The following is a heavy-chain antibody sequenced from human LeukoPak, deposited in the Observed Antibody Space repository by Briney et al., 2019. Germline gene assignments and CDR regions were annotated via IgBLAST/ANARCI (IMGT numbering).Heavy chain of an antibody. CDR1: GGSISSYY. Sequence: SETLSLTCTVSGGSISSYYWSWIRQPPGKGLEWIGYIYYSGSTNYNPSLKSRVTISVDTSKNQFSLKLSSVTAADTAVYYCARGRLGITVYYYYYYMDVWGKGTTVTVSS. CDR3: ARGRLGITVYYYYYYMDV. D-gene: IGHD7-27*01. V-gene: IGHV4-59*01. J-gene: IGHJ6*03. CDR2: IYYSGST.